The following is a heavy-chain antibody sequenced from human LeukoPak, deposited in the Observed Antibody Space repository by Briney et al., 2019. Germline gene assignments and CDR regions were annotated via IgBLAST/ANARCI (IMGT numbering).Heavy chain of an antibody. V-gene: IGHV4-59*01. D-gene: IGHD6-19*01. J-gene: IGHJ4*02. CDR2: IYYSGST. CDR1: GVSISSYY. CDR3: ARAVAGDGGYFDY. Sequence: PSETLSLTCTVSGVSISSYYWSWIRQPPGKGLEWIGYIYYSGSTNYNPSLKSRVTISVDTSKNQFSLKLSSVTAADTAVYYCARAVAGDGGYFDYWGQGTLVTVSS.